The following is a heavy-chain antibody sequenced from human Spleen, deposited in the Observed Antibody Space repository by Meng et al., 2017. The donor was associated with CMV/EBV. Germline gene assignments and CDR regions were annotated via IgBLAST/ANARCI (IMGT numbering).Heavy chain of an antibody. J-gene: IGHJ3*01. CDR2: IIPIFGTA. CDR1: GGTFSSYF. CDR3: ARETRDIVVIPTANDAFDL. Sequence: SVKVSCKASGGTFSSYFITWVRQAPGQGLEWMGGIIPIFGTANYAQKLQGRVTITTDESTSTAYMELSSLRSEDTAVYYCARETRDIVVIPTANDAFDLWGQGTMVTVSS. D-gene: IGHD2-2*01. V-gene: IGHV1-69*05.